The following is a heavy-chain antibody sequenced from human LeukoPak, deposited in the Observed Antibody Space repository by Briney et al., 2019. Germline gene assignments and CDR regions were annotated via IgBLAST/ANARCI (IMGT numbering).Heavy chain of an antibody. D-gene: IGHD6-19*01. CDR2: INPNSGGT. J-gene: IGHJ4*02. Sequence: ASVKVSCKASGYTFTGYYMHWVRQAPGQGLEWMGRINPNSGGTNYAQKFQGRVTMTRDTSISTAYMELSRRRSDDTAVYYCARVKGSGWYPFDYWGQGTLVTVSS. CDR1: GYTFTGYY. V-gene: IGHV1-2*06. CDR3: ARVKGSGWYPFDY.